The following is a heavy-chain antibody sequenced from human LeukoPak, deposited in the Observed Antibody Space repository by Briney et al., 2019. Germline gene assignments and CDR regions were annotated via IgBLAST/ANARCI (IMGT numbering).Heavy chain of an antibody. D-gene: IGHD3-10*01. CDR2: MNPNSGNT. V-gene: IGHV1-8*01. Sequence: GASVKVSCKASGYTFTSYDINWVRQATGQGLEWMGWMNPNSGNTGYAQKFQGRVTMTRNTSISTAYMELSSLRSEDTAVYYCARMPYGSGSYSPLYYFDYWGQGTLVTVSS. CDR1: GYTFTSYD. CDR3: ARMPYGSGSYSPLYYFDY. J-gene: IGHJ4*02.